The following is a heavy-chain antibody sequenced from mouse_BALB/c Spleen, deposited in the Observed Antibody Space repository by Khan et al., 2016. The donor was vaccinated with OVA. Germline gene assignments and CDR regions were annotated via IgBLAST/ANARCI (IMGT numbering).Heavy chain of an antibody. D-gene: IGHD1-2*01. Sequence: QVQLKESGPGLVAPSQSLSITCTVSGFSLTGYGINWVRQPPGKGLEWLGMIWGDGSTDYNSDLKSRLGNSKDNSKSQVFLKMNSLQTDDSARYYCARELRLGGFAYWGQGTLVTVSA. V-gene: IGHV2-6-7*01. CDR2: IWGDGST. CDR3: ARELRLGGFAY. CDR1: GFSLTGYG. J-gene: IGHJ3*01.